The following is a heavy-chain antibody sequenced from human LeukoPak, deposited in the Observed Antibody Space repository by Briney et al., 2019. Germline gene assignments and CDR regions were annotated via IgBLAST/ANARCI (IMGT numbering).Heavy chain of an antibody. J-gene: IGHJ4*02. CDR3: AKDRYSSASLLANNPFDY. V-gene: IGHV3-30*02. D-gene: IGHD6-25*01. CDR1: GFTFNSYG. CDR2: IRYDGYNK. Sequence: GGSLRLSCAASGFTFNSYGMHWVRQAPGKGREWVAFIRYDGYNKYYTDSVKGRFTISRDNPKNTLYLQMNSLTAVDTAVFYCAKDRYSSASLLANNPFDYWGQGTLVTVSS.